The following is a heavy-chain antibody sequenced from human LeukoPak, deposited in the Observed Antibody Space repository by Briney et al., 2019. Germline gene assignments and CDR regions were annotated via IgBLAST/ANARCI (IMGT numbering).Heavy chain of an antibody. Sequence: PSETLSLTCAVDAGSSSDYLGSWIRQPAGKGLEWIGEINHGGSTNYNPSLKSRITISVDTSKNQFSLKLSSMTAADTAVYYCARAVAGSPYYYYYMDVWGKGTTVTVS. CDR1: AGSSSDYL. CDR3: ARAVAGSPYYYYYMDV. D-gene: IGHD6-19*01. CDR2: INHGGST. J-gene: IGHJ6*03. V-gene: IGHV4-34*01.